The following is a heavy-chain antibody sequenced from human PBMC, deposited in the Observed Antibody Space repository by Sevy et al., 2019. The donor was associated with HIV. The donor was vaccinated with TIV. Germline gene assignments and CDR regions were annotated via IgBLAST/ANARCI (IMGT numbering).Heavy chain of an antibody. D-gene: IGHD3-9*01. CDR1: GYTFTGYY. V-gene: IGHV1-2*02. CDR3: VRDDRYGYFDY. Sequence: ASVKVSCKASGYTFTGYYMLWVRQAPGQGLEWMGWINPDSGGPNYAPKFQGRVTLTRDTSISTAYMELSRLKSDDTAVYYCVRDDRYGYFDYWGQGTLVTVSS. J-gene: IGHJ4*02. CDR2: INPDSGGP.